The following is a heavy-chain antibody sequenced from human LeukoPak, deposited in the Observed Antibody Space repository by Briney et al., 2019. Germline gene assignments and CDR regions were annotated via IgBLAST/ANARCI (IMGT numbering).Heavy chain of an antibody. CDR1: GFIFRNYA. Sequence: GGSLRLSCAVSGFIFRNYAIHWVRQAPGKGLEYVSVISSNGGSTYYANSVKGRFVISRDNSKNTLDLQMGSLRVEDMAVYYCARGRLVVTALDYWGQGTLVTVSS. D-gene: IGHD2-21*02. V-gene: IGHV3-64*01. J-gene: IGHJ4*02. CDR2: ISSNGGST. CDR3: ARGRLVVTALDY.